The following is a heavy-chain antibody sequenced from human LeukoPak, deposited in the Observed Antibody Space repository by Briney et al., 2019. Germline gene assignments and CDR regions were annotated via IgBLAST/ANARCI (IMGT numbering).Heavy chain of an antibody. D-gene: IGHD3-22*01. V-gene: IGHV3-30*01. CDR3: ARTTYYYDSSGYAY. CDR1: GFTFSSYA. J-gene: IGHJ4*02. Sequence: GGSLRLSCAASGFTFSSYAMHWVRHAPSKGLEWVAVISYDGSNKYYADSVKGRFTISRDNSKNTLYLQMNSLRAEDTAVYYCARTTYYYDSSGYAYWGQGTLVTVSS. CDR2: ISYDGSNK.